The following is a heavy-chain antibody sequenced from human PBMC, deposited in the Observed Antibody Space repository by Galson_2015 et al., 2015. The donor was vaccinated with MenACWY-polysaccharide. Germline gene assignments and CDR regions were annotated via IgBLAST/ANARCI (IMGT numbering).Heavy chain of an antibody. J-gene: IGHJ4*02. D-gene: IGHD6-19*01. CDR2: MNPNSGNT. CDR1: GYTFTSYD. CDR3: ARGRRDTAVAAPAAVLLDY. Sequence: SVKVSCKASGYTFTSYDINWVRQATGQRLEWMGWMNPNSGNTGYAQTFQGRVTMTRNTSISTAYMELSSLTSEDTAVYYCARGRRDTAVAAPAAVLLDYWGQGILVTVSS. V-gene: IGHV1-8*02.